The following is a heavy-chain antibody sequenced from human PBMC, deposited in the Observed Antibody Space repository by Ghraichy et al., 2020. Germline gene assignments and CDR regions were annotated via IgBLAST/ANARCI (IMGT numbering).Heavy chain of an antibody. Sequence: GGSLRLSCAASGFTFSSYWMSWVRQAPGKGLEWVANIKQDGSEKYYVDSVKGRFTISRDNAKNSLYLQMNSLRAEDTAVYYCARDPWDYYDSTDAPYGMDVWGQGTTVTVSS. J-gene: IGHJ6*02. CDR2: IKQDGSEK. CDR1: GFTFSSYW. V-gene: IGHV3-7*03. CDR3: ARDPWDYYDSTDAPYGMDV. D-gene: IGHD3-22*01.